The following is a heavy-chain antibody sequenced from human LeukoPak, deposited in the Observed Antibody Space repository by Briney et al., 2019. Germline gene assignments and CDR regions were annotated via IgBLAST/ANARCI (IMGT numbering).Heavy chain of an antibody. J-gene: IGHJ6*03. CDR2: ISSSGSTI. CDR3: ARAHPYCSGGSCYNQNRYYYYYYMDV. Sequence: QPGGSLRLSCAASGFTFSSYEMNWVRQAPGKGLESVSYISSSGSTIYYADSVKGRFTISRDNAKNSLYLQMNSLRAEDTAVYYCARAHPYCSGGSCYNQNRYYYYYYMDVWGKGTTVTVSS. CDR1: GFTFSSYE. V-gene: IGHV3-48*03. D-gene: IGHD2-15*01.